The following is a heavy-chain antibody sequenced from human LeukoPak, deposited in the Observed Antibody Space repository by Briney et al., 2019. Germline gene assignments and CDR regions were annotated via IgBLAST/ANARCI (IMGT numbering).Heavy chain of an antibody. D-gene: IGHD7-27*01. CDR1: GFTFSSYS. J-gene: IGHJ4*02. CDR2: ISSSSSYI. V-gene: IGHV3-21*01. Sequence: GGSLRLSCVASGFTFSSYSMNWVRQAPGKGLEWVSSISSSSSYIYYADSVKGRFTISRDNAKNSLYLQMDNLRAEDTAVYYCARDYTGGWNDYWGQGTLVTVSS. CDR3: ARDYTGGWNDY.